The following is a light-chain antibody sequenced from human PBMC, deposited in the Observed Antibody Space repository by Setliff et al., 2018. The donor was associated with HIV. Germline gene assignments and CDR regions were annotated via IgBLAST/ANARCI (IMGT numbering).Light chain of an antibody. CDR2: EVS. V-gene: IGLV2-18*02. CDR1: SSDVGNYNR. J-gene: IGLJ1*01. CDR3: SSYTSIITFV. Sequence: QSVLAQPPSVSGSPGQSVTISCTGTSSDVGNYNRVSWYQQPPGAAPKLIIYEVSNRPSGVPDRFSGSKSGNTASLTISGLQAEDEAFYFCSSYTSIITFVFGTGTKVTVL.